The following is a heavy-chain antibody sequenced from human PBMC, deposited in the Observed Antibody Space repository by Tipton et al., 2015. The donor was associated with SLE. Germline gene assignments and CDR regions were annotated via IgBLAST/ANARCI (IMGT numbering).Heavy chain of an antibody. CDR1: GGSITNYY. Sequence: TLALTCSVSGGSITNYYWSWIRQSPGKGLEWIGNAHHSGTQTYNPPLKGRVTIVVDTSTSQFSLRLTSVTAADTAVYHCARATRDYNTFTGYYGGWNFDLWGRGTLVTVSS. J-gene: IGHJ2*01. D-gene: IGHD3-9*01. CDR3: ARATRDYNTFTGYYGGWNFDL. CDR2: AHHSGTQ. V-gene: IGHV4-59*01.